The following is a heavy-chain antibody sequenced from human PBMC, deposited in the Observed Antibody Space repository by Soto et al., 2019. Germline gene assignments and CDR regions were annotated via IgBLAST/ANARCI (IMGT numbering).Heavy chain of an antibody. CDR2: INHSGST. V-gene: IGHV4-34*01. D-gene: IGHD6-6*01. J-gene: IGHJ5*02. Sequence: SETLSLTCAVYGGSFSGYYWSWIRQPPGKGLEWIGEINHSGSTNYNPSLKSRVTISVDTSKNQFSLKLSPVTAADTAVYYCARAKGIAARPINWFDPWGQGTLVTVSS. CDR1: GGSFSGYY. CDR3: ARAKGIAARPINWFDP.